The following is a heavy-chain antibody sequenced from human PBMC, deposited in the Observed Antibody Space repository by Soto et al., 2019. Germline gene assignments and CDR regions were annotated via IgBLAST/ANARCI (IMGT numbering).Heavy chain of an antibody. CDR3: AREYSGYGMDV. J-gene: IGHJ6*02. V-gene: IGHV3-33*01. Sequence: QVQLVESGGGVVQPGRSLRLSCAASGFTFSSHGMHWVRQAPGKGLEWVAVIWYDGSNQYYVDSVKGRFTISRENSKNTLYLQMNSLRVEDTAVYYCAREYSGYGMDVWGQGTTVTV. CDR1: GFTFSSHG. CDR2: IWYDGSNQ. D-gene: IGHD1-26*01.